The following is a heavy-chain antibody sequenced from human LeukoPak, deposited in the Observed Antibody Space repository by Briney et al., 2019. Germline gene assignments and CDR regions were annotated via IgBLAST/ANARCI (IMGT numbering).Heavy chain of an antibody. CDR1: GGSISSGGYY. CDR3: ARVGSSGYYSVDY. V-gene: IGHV4-31*03. CDR2: IYYSGST. J-gene: IGHJ4*02. D-gene: IGHD3-22*01. Sequence: PSQTLSLTCTVSGGSISSGGYYWSWIRQHPGKGLEWIVYIYYSGSTYYNPSLKSRVTISVDTSKNQFSLKLSSVTAADTAVYYCARVGSSGYYSVDYWGQGTLVTVSS.